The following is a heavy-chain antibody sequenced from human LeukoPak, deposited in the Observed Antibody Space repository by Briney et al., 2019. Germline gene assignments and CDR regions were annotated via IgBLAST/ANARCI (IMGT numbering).Heavy chain of an antibody. J-gene: IGHJ4*02. CDR3: AKRLNPGGRYFGY. Sequence: GESLRLSCAASGFTFSSYAMTWVRQAPGKGLEWVSAIGSNVVSTYYADSVKGRFTISRDNSKNTLFLQMNSLRAEDTAVYYCAKRLNPGGRYFGYWGQGTLVTVSS. CDR2: IGSNVVST. D-gene: IGHD1-14*01. V-gene: IGHV3-23*01. CDR1: GFTFSSYA.